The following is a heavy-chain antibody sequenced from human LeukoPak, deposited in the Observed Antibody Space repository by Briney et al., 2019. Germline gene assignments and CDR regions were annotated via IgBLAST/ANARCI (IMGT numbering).Heavy chain of an antibody. CDR2: ISHDGSNK. V-gene: IGHV3-30-3*01. CDR3: AKDAYSSGYSPGYYYYGMDV. Sequence: GGSLRLSCAASGLSSYVMHWVRQAPGKGLEWVAIISHDGSNKYYADSVKGRFTISRDNSKNTLYLQINSLRVEDTAVYYCAKDAYSSGYSPGYYYYGMDVWGQGTTVTVSS. CDR1: GLSSYV. D-gene: IGHD6-19*01. J-gene: IGHJ6*02.